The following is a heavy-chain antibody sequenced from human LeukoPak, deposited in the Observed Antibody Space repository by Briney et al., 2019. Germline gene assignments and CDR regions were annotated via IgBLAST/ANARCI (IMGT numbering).Heavy chain of an antibody. CDR2: INPNSGGT. D-gene: IGHD3-10*01. J-gene: IGHJ6*03. CDR3: ARDRSRYGSGKDYMDV. Sequence: ASVEVSCKASGYTLTDYYIHWVRQAPGQGLEWMGWINPNSGGTNYAQKFQGRVTMTRDTSISTAYMEVSRLRSDDTAVYYCARDRSRYGSGKDYMDVWGKGTTVTVSS. V-gene: IGHV1-2*02. CDR1: GYTLTDYY.